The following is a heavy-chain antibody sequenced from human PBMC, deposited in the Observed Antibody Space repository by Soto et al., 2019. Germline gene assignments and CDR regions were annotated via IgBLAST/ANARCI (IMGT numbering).Heavy chain of an antibody. J-gene: IGHJ6*03. CDR3: ARASVRQPPHYYYYMDV. Sequence: PSETLSLTCTVSGCSISSGGYYWSWIRQHPGKGLEWIGYIYYSGSTYYNPSLKSRVTISVDTSKNQFSLKLSSVTAADTAVYYCARASVRQPPHYYYYMDVWGKGTTVTVSS. CDR2: IYYSGST. D-gene: IGHD2-8*01. CDR1: GCSISSGGYY. V-gene: IGHV4-31*03.